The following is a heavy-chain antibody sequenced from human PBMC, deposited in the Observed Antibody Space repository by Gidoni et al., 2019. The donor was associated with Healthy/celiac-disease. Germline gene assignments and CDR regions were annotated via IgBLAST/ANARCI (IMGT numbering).Heavy chain of an antibody. J-gene: IGHJ6*02. D-gene: IGHD4-17*01. Sequence: QVQLVESGGGVVQTGRALRLSCAASGVPFSSYGLHWVRQAPGKGLEWVAVIWYDGSNKYYADSVKGRFTISSDNSINTLSLQMSSLRAEDTAVYSCARAPTGTHYSYGMDVCGQGTTVTVSS. V-gene: IGHV3-33*01. CDR3: ARAPTGTHYSYGMDV. CDR2: IWYDGSNK. CDR1: GVPFSSYG.